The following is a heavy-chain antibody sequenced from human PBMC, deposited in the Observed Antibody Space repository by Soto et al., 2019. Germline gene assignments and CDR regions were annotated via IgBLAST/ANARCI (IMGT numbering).Heavy chain of an antibody. D-gene: IGHD3-10*01. CDR3: GRDGYYVSGSYYMRLGVGPSYYYVMDV. CDR2: INPSGGST. J-gene: IGHJ6*02. Sequence: GASVKVSCKASGYTFTSYYMHWVRQAPGQGLEWMGIINPSGGSTSYAQKFQGRVAMTRDTSTSTVYMELSSLRSEDRGGYYCGRDGYYVSGSYYMRLGVGPSYYYVMDVSGQRPTVTVSS. CDR1: GYTFTSYY. V-gene: IGHV1-46*01.